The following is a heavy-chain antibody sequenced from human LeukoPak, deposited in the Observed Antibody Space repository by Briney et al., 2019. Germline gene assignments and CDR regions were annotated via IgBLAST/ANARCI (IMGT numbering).Heavy chain of an antibody. CDR1: GFTFSSYE. J-gene: IGHJ6*04. D-gene: IGHD2-2*02. CDR3: ARDLGYCTSTSCYSLYGMDV. V-gene: IGHV3-48*03. CDR2: ISSSGSTI. Sequence: GESLRLSCAASGFTFSSYEMNWVRQAPGKGLEWVPYISSSGSTIYYADSAKGRFTISRDNAKNSLYLQMNSLRAEDTAVYYCARDLGYCTSTSCYSLYGMDVWGKGTTVTVSS.